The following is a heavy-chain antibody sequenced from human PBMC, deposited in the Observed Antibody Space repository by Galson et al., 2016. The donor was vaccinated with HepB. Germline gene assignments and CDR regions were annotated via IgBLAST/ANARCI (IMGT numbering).Heavy chain of an antibody. Sequence: SLRLSCAAYGFIFSSYDMYWVRQPAGKGLEWVSGIGTTGDTYYADSVQGRFTISRDNARNSLYLQMNRVGAGDTAVYYCTRGGGSGVGNDYYGLDVWGQGTTVPVSS. V-gene: IGHV3-13*01. CDR1: GFIFSSYD. CDR2: IGTTGDT. J-gene: IGHJ6*02. CDR3: TRGGGSGVGNDYYGLDV. D-gene: IGHD6-19*01.